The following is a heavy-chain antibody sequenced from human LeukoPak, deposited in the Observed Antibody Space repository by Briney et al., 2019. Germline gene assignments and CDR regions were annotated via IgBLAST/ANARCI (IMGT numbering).Heavy chain of an antibody. Sequence: GASVKVSCKTSGYTFTTYGISWVRQAPGQGLEWMGWISAYNGNTNYAQKLQGRVTMTTDTSTSTAYMELRSLRSDDTAVYYCARDRDIDGDYRFDYWGQGTLVTVSS. CDR1: GYTFTTYG. J-gene: IGHJ4*02. CDR3: ARDRDIDGDYRFDY. V-gene: IGHV1-18*01. CDR2: ISAYNGNT. D-gene: IGHD4-17*01.